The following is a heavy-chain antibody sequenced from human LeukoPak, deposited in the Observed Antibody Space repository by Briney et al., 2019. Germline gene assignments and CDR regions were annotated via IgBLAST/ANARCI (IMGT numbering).Heavy chain of an antibody. J-gene: IGHJ3*02. D-gene: IGHD6-13*01. CDR3: ARSFSSSSPWFDAFDI. CDR2: ISSYNCNT. CDR1: GYTFISYG. Sequence: ASVKVSCKASGYTFISYGISWVRQAPGQGLEWMGWISSYNCNTKYAQKFQGRVTMTTDTSTSTAYMDLRSLRSDDTAVYYCARSFSSSSPWFDAFDIWGQGTMVTVSS. V-gene: IGHV1-18*01.